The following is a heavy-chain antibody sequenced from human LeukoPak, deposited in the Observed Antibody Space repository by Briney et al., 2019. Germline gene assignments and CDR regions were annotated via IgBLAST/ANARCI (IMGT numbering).Heavy chain of an antibody. CDR1: GFTFTSDG. CDR3: AKAGYSSSWPLDY. D-gene: IGHD6-13*01. J-gene: IGHJ4*02. CDR2: LSGSGSTT. V-gene: IGHV3-23*01. Sequence: GGSLRLSCAASGFTFTSDGMSWVRQASGKGLEWVSALSGSGSTTYYADSVKGRLTISRDNSKNTLFLEMNSLRVEDTAVYYCAKAGYSSSWPLDYWGQGTQVTVFS.